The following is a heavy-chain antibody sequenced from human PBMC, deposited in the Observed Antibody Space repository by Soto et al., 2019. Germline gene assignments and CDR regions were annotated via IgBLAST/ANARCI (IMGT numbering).Heavy chain of an antibody. CDR2: ITGSGGDT. D-gene: IGHD6-25*01. J-gene: IGHJ4*02. CDR1: GFTFTNYA. Sequence: EVQLLESGGGLVQPGGSLRLSCAASGFTFTNYAMSWVRQAPGKGLEWVSAITGSGGDTYHADYVKGRFTISRDNSRNTLFLQMNRLRADDTAVYYCAKGSASGSPYYFDFWGQGTLVTVSS. CDR3: AKGSASGSPYYFDF. V-gene: IGHV3-23*01.